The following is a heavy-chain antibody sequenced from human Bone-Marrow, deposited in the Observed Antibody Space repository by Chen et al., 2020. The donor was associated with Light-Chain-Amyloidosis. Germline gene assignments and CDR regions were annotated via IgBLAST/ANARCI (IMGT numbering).Heavy chain of an antibody. D-gene: IGHD5-12*01. V-gene: IGHV5-51*01. CDR1: GWTFPNYW. CDR3: ARRRDGYNFDY. J-gene: IGHJ4*02. Sequence: EVQLEQSGPEVKKHGECLKVSCKGSGWTFPNYWIGLLRQMPGKGLEWMGVIYPDDSDARYSPSFEGQVTISADKSITTAYLQWRSLKASDTAMYYCARRRDGYNFDYWGQGTLVTVSS. CDR2: IYPDDSDA.